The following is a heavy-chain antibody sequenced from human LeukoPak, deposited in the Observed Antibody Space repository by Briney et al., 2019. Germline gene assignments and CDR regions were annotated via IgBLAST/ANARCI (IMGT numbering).Heavy chain of an antibody. CDR3: ERWWSKDGYGGDS. Sequence: GASVKVSCKASGYIFTNYGLSWVRQAPGQRFEWMGWISAHKGNTNYAEKFHDRLTLTRDTSTNTAYMELRSLTSDDTATYFCERWWSKDGYGGDSWGQGTLVIVSS. V-gene: IGHV1-18*01. CDR1: GYIFTNYG. J-gene: IGHJ5*01. CDR2: ISAHKGNT. D-gene: IGHD4-23*01.